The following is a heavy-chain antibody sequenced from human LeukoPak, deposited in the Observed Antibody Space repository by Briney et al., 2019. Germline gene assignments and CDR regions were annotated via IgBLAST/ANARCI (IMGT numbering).Heavy chain of an antibody. CDR3: ARGRPGYSSSWYKYWFDP. V-gene: IGHV1-69*05. D-gene: IGHD6-13*01. Sequence: GASVKVSCKASGGTFSSYAISWVRQAPGQGLEWMGGIIPIFGTANYAQKFQGRVTITTDESTSTAYMGLSSLRPEDTAVYYCARGRPGYSSSWYKYWFDPWGQGTLVTVSS. CDR1: GGTFSSYA. J-gene: IGHJ5*02. CDR2: IIPIFGTA.